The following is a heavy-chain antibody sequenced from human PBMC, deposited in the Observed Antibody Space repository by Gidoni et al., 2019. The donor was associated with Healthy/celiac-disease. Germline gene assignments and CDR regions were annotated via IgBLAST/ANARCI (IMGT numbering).Heavy chain of an antibody. CDR3: ARDPPGGDSSSWFWYFDL. D-gene: IGHD6-13*01. CDR2: ISYDGSNK. CDR1: GFTFSSYA. Sequence: QVQLVESGGGVVQPGRSLRLSCAASGFTFSSYAMHWVRQAPDKGLEWVAVISYDGSNKYYADSVKGRFTISRDNSKNTLYLQMNSLRAEDTAVYYCARDPPGGDSSSWFWYFDLWGRGTLVTVSS. J-gene: IGHJ2*01. V-gene: IGHV3-30*04.